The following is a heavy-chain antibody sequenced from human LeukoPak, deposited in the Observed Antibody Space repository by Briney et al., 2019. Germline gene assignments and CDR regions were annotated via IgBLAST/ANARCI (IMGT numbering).Heavy chain of an antibody. V-gene: IGHV3-30*03. CDR1: GFTFSTYA. CDR2: ISYDGSVK. CDR3: ARESADILTGYYPFYYYGMDV. J-gene: IGHJ6*02. D-gene: IGHD3-9*01. Sequence: GRSLKLSCAASGFTFSTYAMHWVRQAPGKGLEWVAVISYDGSVKFYADSVKGRFTISRDNAKNSLYLQMNSLRDEDTAVYYCARESADILTGYYPFYYYGMDVWGQGTTVTVSS.